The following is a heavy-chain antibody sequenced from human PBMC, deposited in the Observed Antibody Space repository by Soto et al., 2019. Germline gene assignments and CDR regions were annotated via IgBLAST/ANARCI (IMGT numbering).Heavy chain of an antibody. CDR1: GFTFSVSA. D-gene: IGHD1-26*01. V-gene: IGHV3-73*02. J-gene: IGHJ6*02. Sequence: EVQLVESGGGLVQPGGSLKLSCAVSGFTFSVSAIHWVRQASGKGLEWVGRIRSKADNYATAYGASVKGRFSISRDDSKNTAYLQMSSLNPEDPAVYYCARLAEWEYYDGMDVWGQGTTVTVSS. CDR2: IRSKADNYAT. CDR3: ARLAEWEYYDGMDV.